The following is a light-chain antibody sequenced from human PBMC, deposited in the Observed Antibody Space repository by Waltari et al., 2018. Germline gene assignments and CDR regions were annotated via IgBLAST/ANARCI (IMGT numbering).Light chain of an antibody. Sequence: QVVLTQAPSASASLGDSVRLTCTLSSGHSNYAIAWLQQQPETGPRYLMKVNSGGSASEGGDIPPRFSGSSSGAERYLIIANLQSEDEADYYCQSWGTGGVFGGGTKLTVL. CDR2: VNSGGSA. V-gene: IGLV4-69*01. J-gene: IGLJ3*02. CDR3: QSWGTGGV. CDR1: SGHSNYA.